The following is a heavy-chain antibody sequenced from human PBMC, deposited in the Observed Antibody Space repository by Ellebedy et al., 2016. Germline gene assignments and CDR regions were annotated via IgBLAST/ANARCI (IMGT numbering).Heavy chain of an antibody. Sequence: ASVKVSCXASGYTFTSYGISWVRQAPGQGLEWMGWISAYNGNTNYAQKLQGRVTMTTDTSTSTAYMELRSLRSDDTAVYYCAREGYSYGTRSGFDPWGQGTLVTVSS. D-gene: IGHD5-18*01. CDR2: ISAYNGNT. V-gene: IGHV1-18*01. CDR1: GYTFTSYG. CDR3: AREGYSYGTRSGFDP. J-gene: IGHJ5*02.